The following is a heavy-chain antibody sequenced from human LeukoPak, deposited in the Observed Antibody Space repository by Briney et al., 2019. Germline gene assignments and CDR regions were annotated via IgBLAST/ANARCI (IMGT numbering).Heavy chain of an antibody. CDR3: AKAPGHYYMDV. J-gene: IGHJ6*03. CDR2: ISYDGSNK. V-gene: IGHV3-30-3*01. Sequence: PGRSLRLSCAASGFTFSSYAMHWVRQAPGKGLEWVAVISYDGSNKYYADSVKGRFSISRDNSKNTLYLQMNSLRPEDTAVYYCAKAPGHYYMDVWGKGTTVIVSS. CDR1: GFTFSSYA. D-gene: IGHD2-8*02.